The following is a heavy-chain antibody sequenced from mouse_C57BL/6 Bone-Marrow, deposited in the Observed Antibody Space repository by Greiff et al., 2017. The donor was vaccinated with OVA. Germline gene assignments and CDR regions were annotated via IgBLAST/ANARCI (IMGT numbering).Heavy chain of an antibody. V-gene: IGHV14-2*01. D-gene: IGHD2-5*01. CDR1: GFNIKDYY. CDR3: ASYSNYLDY. J-gene: IGHJ2*01. CDR2: IDPEDGVT. Sequence: VQLQQSGAELVKPGASVKLSCTASGFNIKDYYMHWVKQRTEQGLEWIGRIDPEDGVTKYAPKFQGKATITADTSSNTAYLQLSSLTSEDTAVYYCASYSNYLDYWGQGTTLTVSS.